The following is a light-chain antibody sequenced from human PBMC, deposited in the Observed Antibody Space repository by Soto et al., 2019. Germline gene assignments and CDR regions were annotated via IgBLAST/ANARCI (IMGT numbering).Light chain of an antibody. CDR2: DAS. CDR3: HYYGGSPT. J-gene: IGKJ4*01. V-gene: IGKV3-20*01. Sequence: EIVMTQSPATLSVSPGERATLSCRASQSVSSNLAWYQQKPGQAPRLLIYDASNRATGIPDRFSGSGSGPDFTLTISRLEPEDFAVNYCHYYGGSPTFGGGTKVDIK. CDR1: QSVSSN.